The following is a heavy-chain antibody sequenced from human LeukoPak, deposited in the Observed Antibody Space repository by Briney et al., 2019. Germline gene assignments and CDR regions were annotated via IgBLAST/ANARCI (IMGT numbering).Heavy chain of an antibody. Sequence: GGSLRLSCAASGFTFSSYWMTWVRQAPGKGLEWVALIWYDGSNIYYADSVKGRFTISRDNSKNTLYLQMNSLRAEDTAVYYCARAVRYYDSSGYHDFWGQGTLVTVSS. CDR2: IWYDGSNI. CDR1: GFTFSSYW. J-gene: IGHJ4*02. V-gene: IGHV3-33*08. CDR3: ARAVRYYDSSGYHDF. D-gene: IGHD3-22*01.